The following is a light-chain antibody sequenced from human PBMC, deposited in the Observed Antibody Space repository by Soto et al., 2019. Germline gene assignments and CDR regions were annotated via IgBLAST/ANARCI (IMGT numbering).Light chain of an antibody. Sequence: DIQMTPSPSTLSASVVYIFTITCLASQTITTWLAWYQQKPGKAPKLLIYDASTLESGVPSRFSGSGFGTEFSLTISSLQPDDSATYYCQKYSTYSGKCGQGTKGDIK. V-gene: IGKV1-5*01. CDR3: QKYSTYSGK. CDR2: DAS. CDR1: QTITTW. J-gene: IGKJ1*01.